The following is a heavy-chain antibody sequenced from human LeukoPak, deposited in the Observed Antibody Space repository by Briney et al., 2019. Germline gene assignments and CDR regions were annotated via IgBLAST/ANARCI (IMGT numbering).Heavy chain of an antibody. V-gene: IGHV1-8*01. D-gene: IGHD3-10*01. J-gene: IGHJ4*02. Sequence: ASVKVSCKASGYTFTSYDINWVRQATGQGLEGMGWMNPNSGNTGYAQKFQGRVTMTRNTSISTAYMELSSLRSEDTAVYYCARGEGSGTPRDYWGQGTLVTVSS. CDR2: MNPNSGNT. CDR1: GYTFTSYD. CDR3: ARGEGSGTPRDY.